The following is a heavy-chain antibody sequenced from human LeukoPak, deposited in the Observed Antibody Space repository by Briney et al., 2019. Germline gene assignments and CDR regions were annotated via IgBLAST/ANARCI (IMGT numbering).Heavy chain of an antibody. D-gene: IGHD3-10*01. CDR2: ISSSSSTI. CDR1: GFTFSSYS. V-gene: IGHV3-48*04. CDR3: ARGRVGSLYYGSGSHFDY. Sequence: GGSLRLSCAASGFTFSSYSMNWVRQAPGKGLEWVSYISSSSSTIYYADSVKGRFTISRDNAKNSLYLQMNSLRAEDTAVYYCARGRVGSLYYGSGSHFDYWGQGTLVTVSS. J-gene: IGHJ4*02.